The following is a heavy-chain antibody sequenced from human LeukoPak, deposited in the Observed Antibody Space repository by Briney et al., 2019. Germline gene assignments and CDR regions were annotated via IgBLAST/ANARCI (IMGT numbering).Heavy chain of an antibody. CDR2: ISSNGGST. Sequence: GRTLRLSCAASGFTFSSYSMHWVRRAPGKGWEYVSAISSNGGSTYYADSVKGRFTISRDNSKSTLYLQMSSLRAEDTAVYYCVKDFYVVVALMDVWGKGTTVTVSS. D-gene: IGHD2-15*01. CDR3: VKDFYVVVALMDV. V-gene: IGHV3-64D*06. J-gene: IGHJ6*04. CDR1: GFTFSSYS.